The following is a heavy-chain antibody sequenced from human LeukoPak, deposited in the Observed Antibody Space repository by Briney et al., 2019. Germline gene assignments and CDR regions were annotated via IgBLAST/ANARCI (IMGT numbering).Heavy chain of an antibody. CDR3: ASKSQQQLVPIDY. V-gene: IGHV4-59*01. D-gene: IGHD6-13*01. CDR2: IYYSGST. CDR1: GGSISSYY. Sequence: SETLSLTCTVSGGSISSYYWSWIRQPPGKGLEWIGYIYYSGSTNYNPSLKSRVTISVDTSKNQFSLKLSSVTAADTAVYYCASKSQQQLVPIDYWGQGTLVTVSS. J-gene: IGHJ4*02.